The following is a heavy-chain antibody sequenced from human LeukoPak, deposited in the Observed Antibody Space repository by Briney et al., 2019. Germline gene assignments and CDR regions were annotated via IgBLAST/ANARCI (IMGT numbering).Heavy chain of an antibody. D-gene: IGHD3-10*01. CDR3: AKDHLLWFGELSTYFDY. V-gene: IGHV3-23*01. CDR1: GFTFSSYA. CDR2: ISGSGGST. Sequence: GGSLRLSCAASGFTFSSYAMSWVRQAPGKGLEWVSAISGSGGSTYYADSVKGRFTISRDNSKNTLYLQMNSLRAEDTAVYYCAKDHLLWFGELSTYFDYWGQGTLVTVSS. J-gene: IGHJ4*02.